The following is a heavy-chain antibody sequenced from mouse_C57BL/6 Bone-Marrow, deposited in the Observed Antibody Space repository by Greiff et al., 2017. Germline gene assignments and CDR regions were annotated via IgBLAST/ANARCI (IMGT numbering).Heavy chain of an antibody. Sequence: EVQLVESGGGLVQSGRSLRLSCATSGFTFSDFYMEWVRQAPGKGLEWIAASRNKANDYTTEYSASVKGRFIVSRDTSQSILYLQMNALRAEDTAIYYCARDNYGNGFAYWGQGTLVTVSA. CDR1: GFTFSDFY. CDR3: ARDNYGNGFAY. V-gene: IGHV7-1*01. CDR2: SRNKANDYTT. D-gene: IGHD2-1*01. J-gene: IGHJ3*01.